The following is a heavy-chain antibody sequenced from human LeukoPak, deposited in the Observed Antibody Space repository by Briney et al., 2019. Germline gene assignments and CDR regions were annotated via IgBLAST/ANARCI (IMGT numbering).Heavy chain of an antibody. CDR3: ASTRPTYCGGDCYSYYFDY. Sequence: GASVKVSCKASGGTFSSYAISWVRQAPGQGLEWMGGIIPIFGTANYAQKFQGRVTITADESTSTAYMELSSLRSEDTAVYYCASTRPTYCGGDCYSYYFDYWGQGTPVTVSS. J-gene: IGHJ4*02. D-gene: IGHD2-21*01. CDR1: GGTFSSYA. CDR2: IIPIFGTA. V-gene: IGHV1-69*13.